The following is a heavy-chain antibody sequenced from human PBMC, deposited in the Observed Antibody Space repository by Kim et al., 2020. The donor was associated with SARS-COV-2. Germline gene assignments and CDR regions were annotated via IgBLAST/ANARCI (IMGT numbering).Heavy chain of an antibody. CDR2: ST. D-gene: IGHD3-10*01. J-gene: IGHJ4*02. Sequence: STYYNPSLKSRVTISVDTSKNQSSLKLSSVTAADTAVYYCARGGGESYDYWGQGTLVTVSS. CDR3: ARGGGESYDY. V-gene: IGHV4-31*02.